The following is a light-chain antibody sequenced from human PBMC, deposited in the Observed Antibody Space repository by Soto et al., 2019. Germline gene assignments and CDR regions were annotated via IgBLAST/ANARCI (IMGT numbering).Light chain of an antibody. Sequence: EIVLTQSPGTLSLSPWERATLSCRASQGLYRSLAWYQQKPGQAPRLLIYDASTRATGIPARFSGSGSGTEFTLTISSLQSEDFAVYYCQQYNNWPPWTFGQGTKVDIK. CDR1: QGLYRS. CDR2: DAS. CDR3: QQYNNWPPWT. V-gene: IGKV3-15*01. J-gene: IGKJ1*01.